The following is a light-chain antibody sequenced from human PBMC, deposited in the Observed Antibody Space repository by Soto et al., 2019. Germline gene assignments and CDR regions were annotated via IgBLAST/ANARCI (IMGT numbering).Light chain of an antibody. V-gene: IGKV3-20*01. CDR3: QQYGSSPTWT. CDR1: QSVGPN. Sequence: TQSPATLSVSLGEEVSLSCRASQSVGPNLAWYQQRPGQAPRLLIHWGSTRANGVPARFRGSGRGTDFTLTISRLEPEDSAVYYCQQYGSSPTWTFGQGTKVEIK. CDR2: WGS. J-gene: IGKJ1*01.